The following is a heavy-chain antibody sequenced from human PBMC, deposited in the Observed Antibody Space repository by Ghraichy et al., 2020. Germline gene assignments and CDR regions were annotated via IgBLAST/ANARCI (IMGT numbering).Heavy chain of an antibody. CDR2: IYSGGNT. V-gene: IGHV3-53*01. Sequence: LSLTCVVSGSSVSSDYMSWVRQAPGKGLEWVSVIYSGGNTYHSDSVKGRFTISRDNPKNTLYLQMISLRDEDTAVYYCARGAAAGTPTWGQGTLVTVSS. CDR3: ARGAAAGTPT. D-gene: IGHD6-13*01. CDR1: GSSVSSDY. J-gene: IGHJ5*02.